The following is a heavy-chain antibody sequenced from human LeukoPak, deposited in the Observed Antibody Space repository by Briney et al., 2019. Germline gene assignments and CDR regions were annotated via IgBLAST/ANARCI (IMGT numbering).Heavy chain of an antibody. Sequence: SVNVSYKASGFTFTSSAMQWVRQARGQRLEWIGWIVLGSGNINYAQKFQEIVTITRDMSTSTAYMELSRLRSEDTAVYYYAADWWSGVWGKGTTVTVSS. V-gene: IGHV1-58*02. CDR1: GFTFTSSA. D-gene: IGHD2-15*01. CDR2: IVLGSGNI. CDR3: AADWWSGV. J-gene: IGHJ6*04.